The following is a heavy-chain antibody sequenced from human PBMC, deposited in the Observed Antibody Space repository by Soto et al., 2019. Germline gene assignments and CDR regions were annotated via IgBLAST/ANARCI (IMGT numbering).Heavy chain of an antibody. V-gene: IGHV3-30*18. CDR1: GFTFSSYG. CDR2: ISYDGSNK. CDR3: AKDTKVGATTSLLDY. Sequence: PVGSLRLSCAASGFTFSSYGMHWVRQAPGKGLEWVAVISYDGSNKYYADSVKGRFTISRDNSKNTLYLQMNSLRAEDTAVYYCAKDTKVGATTSLLDYWGQGTLVTVSS. J-gene: IGHJ4*02. D-gene: IGHD1-26*01.